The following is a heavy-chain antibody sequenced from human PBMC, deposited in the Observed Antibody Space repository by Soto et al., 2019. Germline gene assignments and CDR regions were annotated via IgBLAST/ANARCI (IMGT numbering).Heavy chain of an antibody. J-gene: IGHJ4*02. V-gene: IGHV3-30-3*01. Sequence: GGSLRLSCAASGFTFSSYAMHWVRQAPGKGLEWVAVISYDGSNKYYADSVKGRFTISRDNSKNTLYLQMNSLRAEDTAVYYCAREDSSGYYYFDYWGQGTLVTVSS. D-gene: IGHD3-22*01. CDR2: ISYDGSNK. CDR1: GFTFSSYA. CDR3: AREDSSGYYYFDY.